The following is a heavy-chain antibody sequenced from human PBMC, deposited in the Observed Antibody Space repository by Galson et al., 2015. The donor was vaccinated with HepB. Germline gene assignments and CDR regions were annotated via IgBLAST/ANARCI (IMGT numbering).Heavy chain of an antibody. D-gene: IGHD2-2*01. Sequence: SLRLSCADSGFAFRTSWMTWVRQAPGKGLEWVAKLNRDGSLKGYVDSMKGRFTVSRDNAKYSLFLQMNSLRAEDTAVYYCARHILVSPSRALDIWGQGTIVTVSS. J-gene: IGHJ3*02. CDR3: ARHILVSPSRALDI. CDR2: LNRDGSLK. CDR1: GFAFRTSW. V-gene: IGHV3-7*01.